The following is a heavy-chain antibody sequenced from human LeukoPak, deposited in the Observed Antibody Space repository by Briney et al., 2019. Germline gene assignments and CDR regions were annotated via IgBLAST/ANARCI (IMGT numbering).Heavy chain of an antibody. CDR1: VYTFTNYD. D-gene: IGHD2-15*01. CDR3: ARVTGYVIEDNFDY. J-gene: IGHJ4*02. Sequence: ASVKVSCKASVYTFTNYDINWVRQAPGQGLEWMGWMNPNSGNTGYAQKFQGRVTMTYNTSINTAYMELSSLRSEDTAVYYCARVTGYVIEDNFDYWGQGTLVTVSS. V-gene: IGHV1-8*01. CDR2: MNPNSGNT.